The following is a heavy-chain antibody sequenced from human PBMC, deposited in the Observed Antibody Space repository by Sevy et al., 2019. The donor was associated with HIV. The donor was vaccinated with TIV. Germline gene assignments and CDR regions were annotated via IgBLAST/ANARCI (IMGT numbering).Heavy chain of an antibody. J-gene: IGHJ6*02. Sequence: SETLSLTCAVSVGSICHYYWSWIRQPPGKGLEWIGFVYYTGNTNYNPSLKGRVTVALDTSKNQFSLKLNSVTAADTAVYYCVRQGGLVDYGTDVWGPGTTVTVSS. CDR2: VYYTGNT. CDR3: VRQGGLVDYGTDV. CDR1: VGSICHYY. D-gene: IGHD1-26*01. V-gene: IGHV4-59*01.